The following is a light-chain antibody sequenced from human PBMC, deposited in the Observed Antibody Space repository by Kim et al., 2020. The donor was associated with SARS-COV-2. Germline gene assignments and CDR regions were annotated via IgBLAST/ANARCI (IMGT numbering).Light chain of an antibody. CDR1: QSVSSSY. CDR2: GAS. CDR3: QQYDNSPQT. V-gene: IGKV3-20*01. J-gene: IGKJ1*01. Sequence: EIVLTQSPGTLSLSPGERATLSCRASQSVSSSYLAWYQQKPGQAPRLLIYGASSRATDIPDRFSGSGSGTDFTLTISSLQPEDFAVYYCQQYDNSPQTFGEGTKVDIK.